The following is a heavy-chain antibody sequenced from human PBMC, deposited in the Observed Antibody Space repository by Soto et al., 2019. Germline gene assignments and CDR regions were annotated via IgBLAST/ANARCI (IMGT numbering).Heavy chain of an antibody. CDR1: GGSISSGGYY. J-gene: IGHJ4*02. D-gene: IGHD3-10*01. CDR3: ARDRGGGWFGADFDY. Sequence: QVQLQESGPGLVKPSQTLSLTCTVSGGSISSGGYYWSWIRQHPGKGLEWIGYIYYSGSTYYNPSLQRRVTISVDTSKNQCSLKLSSVTAADTAVYYCARDRGGGWFGADFDYWGQGTLVTVSS. CDR2: IYYSGST. V-gene: IGHV4-31*03.